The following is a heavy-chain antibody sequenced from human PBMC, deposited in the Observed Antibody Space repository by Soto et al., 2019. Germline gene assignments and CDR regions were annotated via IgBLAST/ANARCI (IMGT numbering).Heavy chain of an antibody. Sequence: QVQLVESGGGVVQPGRSLRLSCAASGFTFSSYAMHWVRQAPGKGLEWVAVISYDGSNKYYADSVKGRFTISRDNSKNTLYLQMNSQRAEDTAVYYCARSTYYYDSSGAAFDYWGQGTLVTVSS. J-gene: IGHJ4*02. D-gene: IGHD3-22*01. CDR2: ISYDGSNK. V-gene: IGHV3-30-3*01. CDR1: GFTFSSYA. CDR3: ARSTYYYDSSGAAFDY.